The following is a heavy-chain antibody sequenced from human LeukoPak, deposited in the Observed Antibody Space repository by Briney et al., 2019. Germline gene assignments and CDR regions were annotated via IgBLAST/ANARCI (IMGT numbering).Heavy chain of an antibody. J-gene: IGHJ4*02. CDR3: ARLPAMTSFDY. CDR1: GGSNISSSYY. CDR2: VFYTGST. Sequence: SETLSLTCTVSGGSNISSSYYWGWIRQPPGKGLEWVGNVFYTGSTSYNPSLKSRVTISVDTSKNQFSLKLTSVTAADTAVYYCARLPAMTSFDYWGQGTLVTVSS. V-gene: IGHV4-39*01.